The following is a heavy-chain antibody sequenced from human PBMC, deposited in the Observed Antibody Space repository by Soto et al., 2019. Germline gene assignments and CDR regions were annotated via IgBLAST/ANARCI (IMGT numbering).Heavy chain of an antibody. CDR2: IIPIFGTA. J-gene: IGHJ3*02. CDR3: ARTAAAGTGVDAFDI. CDR1: GGTFSSYA. Sequence: QVQLVQSGAEVKKPGSSVKVSCKASGGTFSSYAISWVRQAPGQGLEWMGGIIPIFGTANYAQKFQGRVTITAGESTSTAYMELSSLRSEDTAVYYCARTAAAGTGVDAFDIWCQGTMVTVSS. D-gene: IGHD6-13*01. V-gene: IGHV1-69*01.